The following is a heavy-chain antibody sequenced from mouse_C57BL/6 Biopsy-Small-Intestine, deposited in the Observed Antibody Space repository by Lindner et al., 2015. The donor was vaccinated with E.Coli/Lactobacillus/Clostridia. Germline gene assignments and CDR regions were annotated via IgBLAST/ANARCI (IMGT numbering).Heavy chain of an antibody. Sequence: SVKVSCKASGYTFTGYYMHWVRQAPGQGLEWMGWIDPNSGGTNYAQKFQGRVTMTRDTSISTAYMELSRLRSDDTAVYYCARGFREVRGVIDYWGQGTLVTVSS. CDR1: GYTFTGYY. J-gene: IGHJ4*01. V-gene: IGHV1-72*04. CDR2: IDPNSGGT. CDR3: ARGFREVRGVIDY. D-gene: IGHD3-1*01.